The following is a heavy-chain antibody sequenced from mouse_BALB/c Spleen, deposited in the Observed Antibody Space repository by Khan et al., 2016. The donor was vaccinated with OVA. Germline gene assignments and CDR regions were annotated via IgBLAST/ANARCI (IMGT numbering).Heavy chain of an antibody. J-gene: IGHJ2*01. CDR1: GYTFTSYW. CDR3: ARIEEIVATYFGY. CDR2: TNPTNGRT. V-gene: IGHV1S81*02. D-gene: IGHD1-1*01. Sequence: VQLQQSGAELVKAGASVKMSCKASGYTFTSYWMHWVKQRLGQGLEWFAETNPTNGRTYYHEKFKSKATLTVDKSSSTAYMLLSGPTFEDSAVYYCARIEEIVATYFGYWGQGTTLTVSS.